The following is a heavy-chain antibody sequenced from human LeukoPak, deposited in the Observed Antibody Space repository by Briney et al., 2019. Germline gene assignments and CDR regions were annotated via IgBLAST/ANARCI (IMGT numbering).Heavy chain of an antibody. V-gene: IGHV4-34*01. CDR2: INHSGST. CDR3: ASSWYWWFDP. J-gene: IGHJ5*02. Sequence: SETLSLTCTVSGGSISSYYWSWIRQPPGKGLEWIGEINHSGSTNYNPSLKSRVTISVDTSKNQFSLKLSSVTAADTAVYYCASSWYWWFDPWGQGTLVTVSS. CDR1: GGSISSYY. D-gene: IGHD6-13*01.